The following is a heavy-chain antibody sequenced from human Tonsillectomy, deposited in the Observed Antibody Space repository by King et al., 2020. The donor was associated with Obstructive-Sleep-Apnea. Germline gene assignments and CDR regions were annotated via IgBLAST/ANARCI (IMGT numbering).Heavy chain of an antibody. CDR2: IWYDGTNE. D-gene: IGHD2-21*02. V-gene: IGHV3-33*01. Sequence: VQLVESGGGVVQPGKSLRLSCAASGFTFGSYGMHWVRQAPGKGLEWVAVIWYDGTNEDYVDSVKGRFIISRDNSRKTLYLQMNSLRAEDTAVYYCARRGDCNWYSELWGRGTLVTVSS. CDR1: GFTFGSYG. CDR3: ARRGDCNWYSEL. J-gene: IGHJ2*01.